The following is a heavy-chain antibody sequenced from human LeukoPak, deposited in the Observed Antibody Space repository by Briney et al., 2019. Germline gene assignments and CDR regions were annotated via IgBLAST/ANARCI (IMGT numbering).Heavy chain of an antibody. CDR2: IWFDGIKK. CDR1: GFTFSNAW. Sequence: GGSLRLSCAASGFTFSNAWMSWVRQVPGKGLEWVAAIWFDGIKKYYADSVKGRLTISRDNSKNTLYLQVNSLRAEDTAVYYCARALWPYYFDYWGQGTLVTVSS. D-gene: IGHD2-21*01. V-gene: IGHV3-33*08. CDR3: ARALWPYYFDY. J-gene: IGHJ4*02.